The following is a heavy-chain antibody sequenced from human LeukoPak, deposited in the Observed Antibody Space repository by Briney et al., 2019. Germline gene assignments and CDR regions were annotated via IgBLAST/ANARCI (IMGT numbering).Heavy chain of an antibody. Sequence: PGGSLRLSCAASGFTFSTYSTNWVRQAPGKGLEWVSSISSSSTYIYYADSVKGRFTISRDNAKNSLYLQMNSLRAEDTALYHCARDVYYYDSSGPGDAFDFWGQGTMVTVSS. CDR3: ARDVYYYDSSGPGDAFDF. V-gene: IGHV3-21*01. CDR2: ISSSSTYI. J-gene: IGHJ3*01. CDR1: GFTFSTYS. D-gene: IGHD3-22*01.